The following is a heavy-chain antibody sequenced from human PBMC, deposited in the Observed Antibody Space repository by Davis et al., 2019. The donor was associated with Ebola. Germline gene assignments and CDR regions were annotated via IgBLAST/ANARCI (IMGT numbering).Heavy chain of an antibody. CDR3: ARGWLRSAFDQ. V-gene: IGHV6-1*01. D-gene: IGHD5-12*01. Sequence: HSQTLSLTCAISGDSVSSAGWNWIRQSPSRGLEWLGRTYYKSKWYNDYAVSVKSRITINPDTSKNQFSLQLSSVTPEDTAVYYCARGWLRSAFDQWGQGTLVTVSS. CDR1: GDSVSSAG. CDR2: TYYKSKWYN. J-gene: IGHJ4*02.